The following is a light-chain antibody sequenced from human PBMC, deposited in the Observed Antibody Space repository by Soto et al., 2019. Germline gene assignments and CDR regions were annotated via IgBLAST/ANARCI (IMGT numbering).Light chain of an antibody. CDR3: SSYTSGSFYV. J-gene: IGLJ1*01. Sequence: QSVLTQPASVSGSPGQSSTISCTGTSSDIGGYNYVSWYQQHPDKAPKLVIYDVSDRPSGISHRFFGSKSGNTASLTISGLQAEDEADYYCSSYTSGSFYVFGTGTKVTVL. V-gene: IGLV2-14*01. CDR1: SSDIGGYNY. CDR2: DVS.